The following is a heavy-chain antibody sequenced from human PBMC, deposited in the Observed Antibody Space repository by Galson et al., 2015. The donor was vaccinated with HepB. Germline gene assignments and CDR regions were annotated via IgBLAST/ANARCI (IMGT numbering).Heavy chain of an antibody. Sequence: SLRLSCAASGFTFSSYSMNWVRQAPGKGLEWVSSISSSSSYIYYADSVKGRFTISRDNAKNSLYQQMNSLRAEDTAVYYCARDNWIAAAGTGNWFDPWGQGTLVTVSS. V-gene: IGHV3-21*01. CDR1: GFTFSSYS. J-gene: IGHJ5*02. D-gene: IGHD6-13*01. CDR2: ISSSSSYI. CDR3: ARDNWIAAAGTGNWFDP.